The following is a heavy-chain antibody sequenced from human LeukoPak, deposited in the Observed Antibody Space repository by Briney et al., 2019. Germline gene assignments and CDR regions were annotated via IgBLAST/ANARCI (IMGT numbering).Heavy chain of an antibody. Sequence: PGGSLRLSCAASGFTFSSYGMHWVRQAPGKGLEWVAVISYDGSNKYYADSVKGRFTISRDNSKNTLYLQMNSLRAEDTAVYYCAKVSQKGYSSGWLSDYRGQGTLVTVSS. CDR3: AKVSQKGYSSGWLSDY. D-gene: IGHD6-19*01. CDR1: GFTFSSYG. J-gene: IGHJ4*02. CDR2: ISYDGSNK. V-gene: IGHV3-30*18.